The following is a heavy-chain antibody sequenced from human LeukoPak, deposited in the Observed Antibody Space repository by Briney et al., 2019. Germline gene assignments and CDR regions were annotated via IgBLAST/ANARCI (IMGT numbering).Heavy chain of an antibody. J-gene: IGHJ4*02. CDR2: INHSGST. CDR1: GGSFSGYY. CDR3: ARGPKLLWFGESIDY. Sequence: PSETLSLTCAVYGGSFSGYYWSWIRQPPGKGLEWIGEINHSGSTNYSPSLKSRVTISVDTSKNQFSLKLSSVTAADTAVYYCARGPKLLWFGESIDYWGQGTLVTVSS. D-gene: IGHD3-10*01. V-gene: IGHV4-34*01.